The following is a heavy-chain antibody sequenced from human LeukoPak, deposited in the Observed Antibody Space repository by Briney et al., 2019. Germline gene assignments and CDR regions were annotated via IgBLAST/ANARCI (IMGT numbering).Heavy chain of an antibody. J-gene: IGHJ3*02. CDR1: GGSISSYY. CDR3: ASDRIEVDAFDI. Sequence: PSQTLSLTCTVSGGSISSYYWGWIRQPPGKGLEWIGSMYYSGSTYYNPSLKSRVTISINTSKNQFSLKLSSVTAADTAVYYCASDRIEVDAFDIWGQGTMVTVSS. CDR2: MYYSGST. D-gene: IGHD2-15*01. V-gene: IGHV4-39*07.